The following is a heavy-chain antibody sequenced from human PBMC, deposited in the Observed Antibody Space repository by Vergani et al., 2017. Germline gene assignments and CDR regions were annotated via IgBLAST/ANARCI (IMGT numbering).Heavy chain of an antibody. D-gene: IGHD3-16*01. CDR1: GGSISSSS. J-gene: IGHJ6*03. CDR2: ISSSSSYT. Sequence: QLQLQESGPGLVKPSETLSLTCTVSGGSISSSSYYWGWIRQPPGKGLEWVSYISSSSSYTNYADSVKGRFTISRDNAKNSLYLQMNSLRAEDTAVYYCAADLFAWGYYMDVWGKGP. V-gene: IGHV3-11*06. CDR3: AADLFAWGYYMDV.